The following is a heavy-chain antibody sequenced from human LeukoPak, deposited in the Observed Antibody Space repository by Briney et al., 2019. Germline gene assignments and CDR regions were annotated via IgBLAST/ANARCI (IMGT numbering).Heavy chain of an antibody. J-gene: IGHJ5*02. Sequence: GGSLKLSCTASGFSTNSYDMNWVRQAPGKGLEWVSSISPKSDFIYYSDSVRGPFTISTDNADNSLYLQMNRLRAEDTAVYYCARADCSASTCYLRRSWFDPWGQGILVTVSS. CDR3: ARADCSASTCYLRRSWFDP. CDR2: ISPKSDFI. D-gene: IGHD3-9*01. V-gene: IGHV3-21*01. CDR1: GFSTNSYD.